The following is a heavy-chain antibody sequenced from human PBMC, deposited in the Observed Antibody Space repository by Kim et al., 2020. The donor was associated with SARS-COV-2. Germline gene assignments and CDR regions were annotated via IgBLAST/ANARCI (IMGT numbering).Heavy chain of an antibody. CDR1: GFTFSDYY. Sequence: GGSLRLSCAASGFTFSDYYMSWIRQAPGKGLEWVSYISSSGSTIYYADSVKGRFTISRDNAKNSLYLQMNSLRAEDTAVYYCARPLDTAMVTYYYGMDVWGQGTTVTVSS. CDR3: ARPLDTAMVTYYYGMDV. V-gene: IGHV3-11*01. CDR2: ISSSGSTI. J-gene: IGHJ6*02. D-gene: IGHD5-18*01.